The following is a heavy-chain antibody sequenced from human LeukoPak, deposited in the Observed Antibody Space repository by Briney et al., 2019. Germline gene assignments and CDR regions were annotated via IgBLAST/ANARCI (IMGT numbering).Heavy chain of an antibody. V-gene: IGHV4-39*01. J-gene: IGHJ4*02. CDR2: IYYSGST. CDR3: ARHVSQRDGYKSPYYFDY. D-gene: IGHD5-24*01. CDR1: GGSISSTNYY. Sequence: MTSETLSLTCTVSGGSISSTNYYWGWVRQPPGKGLEWIGNIYYSGSTNYNPSLKSRVTISVDTSKNQFSLKLSSVTAADTAVYYCARHVSQRDGYKSPYYFDYWGQGTLVTVSS.